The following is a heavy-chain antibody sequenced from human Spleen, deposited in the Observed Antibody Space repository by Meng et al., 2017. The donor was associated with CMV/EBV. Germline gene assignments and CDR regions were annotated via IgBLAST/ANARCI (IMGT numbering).Heavy chain of an antibody. CDR2: IYYSGST. CDR1: GGSISSSSYY. CDR3: ARPPPKRYSSSWYVY. D-gene: IGHD6-13*01. V-gene: IGHV4-39*07. Sequence: SETLSLTCTVSGGSISSSSYYWGWIRQPPGKGLEWIGSIYYSGSTYYNPSLKSRVTISVDTSKNQFSLKLSSVTAADTAVYYCARPPPKRYSSSWYVYWGQGTLVTVSS. J-gene: IGHJ4*02.